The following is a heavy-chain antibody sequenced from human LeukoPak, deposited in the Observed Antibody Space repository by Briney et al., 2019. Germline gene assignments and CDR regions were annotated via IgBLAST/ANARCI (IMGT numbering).Heavy chain of an antibody. CDR1: GGSVTDYY. Sequence: PSETLSLTCTVSGGSVTDYYWSWLRQPPGKGLEWIGSMYYSGSTYYNPSLKSRVTISVDTSKNQFSLKLISVTAADTAVYYCARTWGGIAVAGRYYYYYMDVWGKGTTVTVSS. D-gene: IGHD6-19*01. CDR3: ARTWGGIAVAGRYYYYYMDV. V-gene: IGHV4-39*07. CDR2: MYYSGST. J-gene: IGHJ6*03.